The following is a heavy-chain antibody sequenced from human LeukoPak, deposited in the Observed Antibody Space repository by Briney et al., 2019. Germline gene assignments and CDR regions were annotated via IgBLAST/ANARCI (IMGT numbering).Heavy chain of an antibody. V-gene: IGHV1-69*13. Sequence: GASVKVSCKASGGTFSSYAISWVRQAPGQGLEWMGGILPIFGTANYAQKFQGRVTITADHSTSTAYMELSSLRSEDTAVYFCARDVGATVVFGIWGQGTFVTVSS. CDR3: ARDVGATVVFGI. CDR2: ILPIFGTA. J-gene: IGHJ3*02. CDR1: GGTFSSYA. D-gene: IGHD1-26*01.